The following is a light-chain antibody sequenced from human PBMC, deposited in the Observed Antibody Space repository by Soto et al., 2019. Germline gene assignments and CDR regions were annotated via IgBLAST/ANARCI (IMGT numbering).Light chain of an antibody. J-gene: IGLJ2*01. Sequence: QSVPTQPASVSGPPGQSITISCTGSSSDIGRHDYVSWYQHHPGKVPKVIIYEVIHRPSGVSNRFSGSKSGNTASLTISGLQAADEADYYCSSYSSGSTLLLFGGGTKLTVL. CDR3: SSYSSGSTLLL. CDR2: EVI. CDR1: SSDIGRHDY. V-gene: IGLV2-14*01.